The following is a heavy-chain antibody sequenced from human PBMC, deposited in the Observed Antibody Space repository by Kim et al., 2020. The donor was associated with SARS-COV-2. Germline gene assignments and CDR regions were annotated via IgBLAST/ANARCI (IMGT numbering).Heavy chain of an antibody. V-gene: IGHV3-9*01. CDR3: ARGSSTRYYYYYYMDV. J-gene: IGHJ6*03. CDR2: ISWNSGSI. D-gene: IGHD6-13*01. Sequence: GGSLRLSCAASGFTFDDYAMHWVRQAPGKGLEWVSGISWNSGSIGYADSVKGRFTIPRDNAKNSLYLQMNSLRAEDTALYYCARGSSTRYYYYYYMDVWG. CDR1: GFTFDDYA.